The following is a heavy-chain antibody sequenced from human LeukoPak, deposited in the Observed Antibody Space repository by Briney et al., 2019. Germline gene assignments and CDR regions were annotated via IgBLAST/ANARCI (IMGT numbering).Heavy chain of an antibody. D-gene: IGHD5-18*01. CDR2: ISPYNGNT. J-gene: IGHJ4*02. Sequence: ASVKVSCKASGYTFTRFGISWVRQAPGQGLEWMGWISPYNGNTNYAQKLQGRVIMTTDTSTSTAYMELRSLRSDDTAVYYCARDGGGYNYGEFDYWGQGTLVTVSS. CDR3: ARDGGGYNYGEFDY. V-gene: IGHV1-18*01. CDR1: GYTFTRFG.